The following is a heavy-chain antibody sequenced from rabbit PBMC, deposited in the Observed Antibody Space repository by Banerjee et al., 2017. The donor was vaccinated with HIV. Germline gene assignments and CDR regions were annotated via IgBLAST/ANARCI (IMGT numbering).Heavy chain of an antibody. CDR3: ARNPYDGNSYNL. CDR2: ISTSSGST. Sequence: QEQLEESGGDLVKPEGSLTLTCTASGFSFSSSYWICWVRQAPGKGLELIACISTSSGSTWYASWVNGRFTISKTSSTTVTLQMTSLTAADTATYFCARNPYDGNSYNLWGPGTLVTVS. D-gene: IGHD8-1*01. CDR1: GFSFSSSYW. V-gene: IGHV1S45*01. J-gene: IGHJ4*01.